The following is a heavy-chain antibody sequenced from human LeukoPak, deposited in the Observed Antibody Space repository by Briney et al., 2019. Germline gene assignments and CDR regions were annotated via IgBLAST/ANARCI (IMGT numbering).Heavy chain of an antibody. Sequence: GRSLRLSCAASGFTFDDYAMHWVRQAPGKGLEWVPGISWNSGSIGYADSVKGRFTISRDNAKNSLYLQMNSLRAEDTALYYCAREGVYDSSGYYFDYWGQGTLVTVSS. J-gene: IGHJ4*02. CDR1: GFTFDDYA. D-gene: IGHD3-22*01. CDR3: AREGVYDSSGYYFDY. V-gene: IGHV3-9*01. CDR2: ISWNSGSI.